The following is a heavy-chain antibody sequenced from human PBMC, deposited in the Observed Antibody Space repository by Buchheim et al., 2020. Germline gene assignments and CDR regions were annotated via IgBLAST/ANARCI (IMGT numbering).Heavy chain of an antibody. CDR2: INHSGST. V-gene: IGHV4-34*01. CDR1: GGSFSGYY. Sequence: QVQLQQWGAGLLKPSETLSLTCAVYGGSFSGYYWSWIRQPPGKGLEWIGEINHSGSTNYNPSLKSRVTISVDTSKNQFSLKLSSVTAADTAVYYCARLARRELQAADYYGMDVWGQGTT. CDR3: ARLARRELQAADYYGMDV. D-gene: IGHD2-2*01. J-gene: IGHJ6*02.